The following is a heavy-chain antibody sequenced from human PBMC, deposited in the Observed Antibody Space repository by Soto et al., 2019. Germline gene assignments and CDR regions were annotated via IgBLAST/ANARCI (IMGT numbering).Heavy chain of an antibody. D-gene: IGHD3-3*01. CDR1: GFTFSGSA. V-gene: IGHV3-73*01. CDR3: TRHPEGFWSGYYDYGMDV. Sequence: GGSLRLSCAASGFTFSGSAMHWVRQASGKGLEWVGRIRSKANSYATAYAASVKGRFTISRDDSKNTAYLQMNSLKTEDTAVYYCTRHPEGFWSGYYDYGMDVWGQGTTVTVS. J-gene: IGHJ6*02. CDR2: IRSKANSYAT.